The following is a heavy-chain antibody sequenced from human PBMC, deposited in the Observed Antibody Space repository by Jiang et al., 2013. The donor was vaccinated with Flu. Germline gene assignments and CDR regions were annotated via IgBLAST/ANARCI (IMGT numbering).Heavy chain of an antibody. Sequence: TISRDNSKNTLYLQMNSLRAEDTAVYYCAKALTMVRGVHPYYFGYWGQGTLVTVSS. D-gene: IGHD3-10*01. J-gene: IGHJ4*02. CDR3: AKALTMVRGVHPYYFGY. V-gene: IGHV3-23*01.